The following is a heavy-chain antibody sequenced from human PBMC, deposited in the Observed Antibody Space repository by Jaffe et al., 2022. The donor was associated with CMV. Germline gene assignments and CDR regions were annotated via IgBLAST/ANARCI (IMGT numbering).Heavy chain of an antibody. CDR3: ASRRYNWNYGEPAGFDI. V-gene: IGHV3-66*01. Sequence: EVQLVESGGGLVQPGGSLRLSCAASGFTVSSNYMSWVRQAPGKGLEWVSIIYSGGNTYYADSVKGRFIISRDNSKNTLSLQMNSLRAEDTAVYYCASRRYNWNYGEPAGFDIWGQGTMVTVSS. CDR1: GFTVSSNY. D-gene: IGHD1-7*01. J-gene: IGHJ3*02. CDR2: IYSGGNT.